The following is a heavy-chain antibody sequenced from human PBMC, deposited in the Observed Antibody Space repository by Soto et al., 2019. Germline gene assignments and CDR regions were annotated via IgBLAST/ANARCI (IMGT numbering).Heavy chain of an antibody. J-gene: IGHJ6*02. CDR1: GGSLDSTSYY. V-gene: IGHV4-31*03. Sequence: PSETLSLTCTVSGGSLDSTSYYWIWIRQPPGKGLEWIGYIYYSGSTYYNPSLKSRVTISVGTSKNQFSLKLSSVTAADTAVYYCARAGGRTVTTSYYYYGMDVWGQGTTVTVSS. CDR2: IYYSGST. CDR3: ARAGGRTVTTSYYYYGMDV. D-gene: IGHD4-4*01.